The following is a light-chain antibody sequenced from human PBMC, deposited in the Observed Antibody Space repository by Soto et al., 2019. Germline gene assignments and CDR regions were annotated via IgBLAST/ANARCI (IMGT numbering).Light chain of an antibody. CDR2: HAS. CDR3: QHYNSYPWT. CDR1: QTINNW. V-gene: IGKV1-5*01. J-gene: IGKJ1*01. Sequence: DIQMTQSPSTLSASIGDRVTITCRASQTINNWLAWYQQKPGKAPNLLIYHASNLETRVPSRFSGSAFGTEFTLTISSLQPDDFATYYCQHYNSYPWTFGQGTKVEIK.